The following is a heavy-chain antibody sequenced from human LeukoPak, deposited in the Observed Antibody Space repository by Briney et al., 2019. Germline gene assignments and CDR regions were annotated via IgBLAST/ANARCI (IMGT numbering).Heavy chain of an antibody. CDR1: GFTFSSYS. V-gene: IGHV3-48*01. Sequence: GGSLRLSCAASGFTFSSYSMNWVRQAPGKGLEWVSYISSSSSTIYYADSVKGRFTISRDNAKNSLYLQMNSLRAEDTAVYYCARDYYDSSGYYGRGWGQGTLVTVSS. CDR2: ISSSSSTI. CDR3: ARDYYDSSGYYGRG. J-gene: IGHJ4*02. D-gene: IGHD3-22*01.